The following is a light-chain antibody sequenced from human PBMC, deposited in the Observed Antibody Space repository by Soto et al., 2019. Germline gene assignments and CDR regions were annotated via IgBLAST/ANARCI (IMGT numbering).Light chain of an antibody. V-gene: IGKV3-20*01. J-gene: IGKJ1*01. CDR2: STS. CDR3: QHYDRAPMWT. CDR1: QSVGDTY. Sequence: EIVLTESPGTQSLSPGERATLSCRASQSVGDTYLAWYQQKPGQAPRLLMYSTSIRATGIPDRFSGSGSGTDFTLTISRLDPEDFAVYYCQHYDRAPMWTFGQGTKVDIK.